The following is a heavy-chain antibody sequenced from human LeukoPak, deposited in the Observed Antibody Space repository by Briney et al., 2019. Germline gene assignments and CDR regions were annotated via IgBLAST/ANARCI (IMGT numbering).Heavy chain of an antibody. V-gene: IGHV3-23*01. J-gene: IGHJ4*02. CDR2: ISGSGGST. CDR1: GFTFSSYA. Sequence: GSLRLSCAASGFTFSSYAMSWVRQAPGKGLEWVSAISGSGGSTYYADSVKGRFTISRGNSKNTLYLQMNSLRAEDTAVYYCAKADTMTTVTTGPFDYWGQGTLVTVSS. CDR3: AKADTMTTVTTGPFDY. D-gene: IGHD4-17*01.